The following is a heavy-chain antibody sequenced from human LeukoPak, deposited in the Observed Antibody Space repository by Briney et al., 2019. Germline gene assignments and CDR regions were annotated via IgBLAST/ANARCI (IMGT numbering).Heavy chain of an antibody. CDR1: GFTFSSYS. CDR2: ISSSSSYI. J-gene: IGHJ4*02. CDR3: ARDRVIVLMVYAIGEYYFDY. V-gene: IGHV3-21*01. D-gene: IGHD2-8*01. Sequence: GGSLRLSCAASGFTFSSYSMNWVRQAPGKGLEWVSSISSSSSYIYYADSVKGRFTISRDNAKNSLYLQMNSLRAEDTAVYYCARDRVIVLMVYAIGEYYFDYWGQGTLVTVSS.